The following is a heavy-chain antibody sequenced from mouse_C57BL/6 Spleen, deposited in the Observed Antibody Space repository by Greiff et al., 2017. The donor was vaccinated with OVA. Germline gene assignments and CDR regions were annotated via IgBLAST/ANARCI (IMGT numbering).Heavy chain of an antibody. D-gene: IGHD2-2*01. J-gene: IGHJ4*01. CDR3: AREGMVTRAMDY. V-gene: IGHV1-55*01. CDR2: IYPGSGST. Sequence: QVQLQQSGAELVKPGASVKMSCKASGYTFTSYWITWVKQRPGQGLEWIGDIYPGSGSTNYNEKFKSKATLTVDTSSSTAYMQLSSLTSEDSAVYYCAREGMVTRAMDYWGQGTSVTVSS. CDR1: GYTFTSYW.